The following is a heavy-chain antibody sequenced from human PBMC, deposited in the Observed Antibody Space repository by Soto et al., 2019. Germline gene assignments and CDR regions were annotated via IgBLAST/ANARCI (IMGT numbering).Heavy chain of an antibody. CDR2: IKQDGSEK. Sequence: GGSLRLSCAASGFTFSSYWMSWVRQAPGKGLEWVANIKQDGSEKYYVDSVKGRFTISRDNAKNSLYLQMNSLRAEDTAVYYCARETDIVVVPAAMAGGWFDPWGQGTLVTVSS. CDR3: ARETDIVVVPAAMAGGWFDP. V-gene: IGHV3-7*01. CDR1: GFTFSSYW. J-gene: IGHJ5*02. D-gene: IGHD2-2*01.